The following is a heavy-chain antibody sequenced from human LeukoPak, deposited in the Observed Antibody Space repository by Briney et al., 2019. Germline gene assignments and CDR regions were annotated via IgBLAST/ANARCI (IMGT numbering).Heavy chain of an antibody. V-gene: IGHV1-8*03. CDR2: MNPNSVNT. J-gene: IGHJ4*02. Sequence: VSVKVSCKASGYTFTSYDINWVRQATGQGLEWMGWMNPNSVNTGYAQKFQGRVTITRNTSISTAYMELSSLRSEDTAVYYCARWEGTSYYDSSGFMVYWGQGTLVTVSS. CDR3: ARWEGTSYYDSSGFMVY. CDR1: GYTFTSYD. D-gene: IGHD3-22*01.